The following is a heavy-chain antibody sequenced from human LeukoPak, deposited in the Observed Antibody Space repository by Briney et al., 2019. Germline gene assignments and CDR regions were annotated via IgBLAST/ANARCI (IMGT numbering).Heavy chain of an antibody. D-gene: IGHD1-26*01. CDR3: ARGPKWSGSHYYFDF. V-gene: IGHV1-8*01. CDR1: GYTFPSYD. J-gene: IGHJ4*02. CDR2: MNPNSGNT. Sequence: GASVKVSCKTSGYTFPSYDINWVRQATGQGLEWMGWMNPNSGNTGYAQKFQGRVTITRNTSITTAYMDLTSLRSEDTAVYFCARGPKWSGSHYYFDFWGQGTLVTVSS.